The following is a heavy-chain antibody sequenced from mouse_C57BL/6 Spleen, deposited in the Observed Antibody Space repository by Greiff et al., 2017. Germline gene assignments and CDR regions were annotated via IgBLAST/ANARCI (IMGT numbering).Heavy chain of an antibody. D-gene: IGHD2-5*01. J-gene: IGHJ3*01. CDR3: ARTDYSNPFAY. CDR2: IYPSDSET. Sequence: QVQLQQPGAELVRPGSSVKLSCKASGYTFTSYWMDWVKQRPGQGLEWIGNIYPSDSETHYNQKFKDKATLTVDKSSSTAYMQLSSLTSEDSAVYYCARTDYSNPFAYWGKGTLVTVSA. CDR1: GYTFTSYW. V-gene: IGHV1-61*01.